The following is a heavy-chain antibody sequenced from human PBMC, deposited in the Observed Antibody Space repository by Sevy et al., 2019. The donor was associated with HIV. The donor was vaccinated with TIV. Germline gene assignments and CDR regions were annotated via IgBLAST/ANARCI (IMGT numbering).Heavy chain of an antibody. CDR2: ISYAGVSR. J-gene: IGHJ6*02. V-gene: IGHV3-30*18. CDR1: GFAFSDYA. CDR3: AKAHADCSGGTCYTAHYYYDMDV. D-gene: IGHD2-15*01. Sequence: GGSLRLSCAASGFAFSDYAMHWVRQAPGKGLEWVAAISYAGVSRYIADSVKGRFTVSKDNSKNTLYLEMNSLRAEDTAVYYCAKAHADCSGGTCYTAHYYYDMDVWGRGATVTVSS.